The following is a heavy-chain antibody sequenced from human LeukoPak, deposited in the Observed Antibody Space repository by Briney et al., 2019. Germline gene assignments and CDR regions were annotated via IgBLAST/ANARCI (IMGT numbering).Heavy chain of an antibody. CDR3: ARDALAYCSSTSCTEIDY. J-gene: IGHJ4*02. D-gene: IGHD2-2*01. CDR1: GGSISSSSYY. CDR2: IYYSGGT. V-gene: IGHV4-39*07. Sequence: SETLSLTCTVSGGSISSSSYYWGWIRQPPGKGLEWIGSIYYSGGTYYNPSLKSRVTISVDTSKNQFSLKLSSVTAADTAVYYCARDALAYCSSTSCTEIDYWGQGTLVTVSS.